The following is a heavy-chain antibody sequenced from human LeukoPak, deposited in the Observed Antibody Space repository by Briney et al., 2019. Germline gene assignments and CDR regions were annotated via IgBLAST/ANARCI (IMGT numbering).Heavy chain of an antibody. Sequence: ASVKVSCKVSGYTLTELSMHWVRQAPGKGLEWMGGFDPEDGETIYAQKFQGRVTMTEDTSTDTAYMELSSLRSEDTAVYYCARASGYYYSFHDPGYFDYWGQGTLVTVSS. CDR3: ARASGYYYSFHDPGYFDY. CDR2: FDPEDGET. CDR1: GYTLTELS. J-gene: IGHJ4*02. D-gene: IGHD3-22*01. V-gene: IGHV1-24*01.